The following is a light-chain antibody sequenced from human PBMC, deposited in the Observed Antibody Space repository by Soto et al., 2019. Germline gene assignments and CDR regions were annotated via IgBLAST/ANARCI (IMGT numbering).Light chain of an antibody. Sequence: EIEMTQPPATLPVSPGERATLSCRASQSVSSNLAWYQQKPGQAPSLLIYGASTRATGIPARFSGSGSGTDFTLTISSLQSEDFAIYYCQQYNDWPLTFGQGTKVDIK. CDR1: QSVSSN. CDR2: GAS. CDR3: QQYNDWPLT. J-gene: IGKJ1*01. V-gene: IGKV3-15*01.